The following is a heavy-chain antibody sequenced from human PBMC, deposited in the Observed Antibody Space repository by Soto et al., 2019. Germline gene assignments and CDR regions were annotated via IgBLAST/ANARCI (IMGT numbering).Heavy chain of an antibody. V-gene: IGHV1-58*02. CDR3: AAAPGRGGRYGMDV. D-gene: IGHD1-26*01. J-gene: IGHJ6*02. CDR2: IVVGSGNT. CDR1: GYTFTGYY. Sequence: GASVKVSCKASGYTFTGYYMHWVRQAPGQGLEWIGWIVVGSGNTNYAQKFQEGVTITRDMSTSTAYMELSSLRSDDTAVYYCAAAPGRGGRYGMDVWGQGTTVTVSS.